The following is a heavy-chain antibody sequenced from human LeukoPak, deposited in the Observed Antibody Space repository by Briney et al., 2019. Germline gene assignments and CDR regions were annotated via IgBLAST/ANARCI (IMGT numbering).Heavy chain of an antibody. D-gene: IGHD2-15*01. CDR2: ISSTTNIR. CDR3: TRDVGFRFDP. CDR1: GVTFSSYE. J-gene: IGHJ5*02. V-gene: IGHV3-48*03. Sequence: PGGSLRLSCAASGVTFSSYEMSWVRQAPGKGLEWVSYISSTTNIRYYADSVKGRFTISRDNAKNSLYLQMHSLRAEDTALYYCTRDVGFRFDPWGQGTLVTVSS.